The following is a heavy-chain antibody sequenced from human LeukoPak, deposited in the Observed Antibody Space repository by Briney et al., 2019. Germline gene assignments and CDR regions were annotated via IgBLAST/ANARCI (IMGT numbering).Heavy chain of an antibody. D-gene: IGHD3-22*01. J-gene: IGHJ5*02. V-gene: IGHV4-4*07. Sequence: SETPSLTCSVSGDSISGYSWSWIRQPAGKGLEWIGRVYTSGSTNYNPSLKSRVTISVDTSKKQFSLKLSSVTAADTAVYYCAREKIGYYDGSGRGWFDPWGQGTLVTVSS. CDR3: AREKIGYYDGSGRGWFDP. CDR1: GDSISGYS. CDR2: VYTSGST.